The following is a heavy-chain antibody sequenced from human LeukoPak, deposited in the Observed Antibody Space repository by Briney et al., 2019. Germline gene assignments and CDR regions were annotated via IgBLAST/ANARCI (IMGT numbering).Heavy chain of an antibody. CDR1: GFTVSNNY. J-gene: IGHJ4*02. Sequence: GGSLRLSCAASGFTVSNNYMTWVRQAPGKGLEWVSIIYAGGMTYYADSVKGRFTISRDNSKNMLYLQMNSLRAADTAVYYCARGMSRTSPLSGYYRGNFDYWGQGTLVTVSS. V-gene: IGHV3-66*02. CDR3: ARGMSRTSPLSGYYRGNFDY. D-gene: IGHD3-3*01. CDR2: IYAGGMT.